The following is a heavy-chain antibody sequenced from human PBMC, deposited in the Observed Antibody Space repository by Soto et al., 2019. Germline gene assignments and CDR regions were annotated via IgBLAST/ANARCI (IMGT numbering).Heavy chain of an antibody. CDR3: ARVPDR. J-gene: IGHJ5*02. D-gene: IGHD2-2*01. V-gene: IGHV4-59*08. CDR2: IYYSGNT. CDR1: GGSIGTYY. Sequence: PSETLSLTCSVSGGSIGTYYWSWIRQPPGKGLEWIGYIYYSGNTNYNPSLKRRVSISVDTSKNQFSLKLSSVTAADTAVYYCARVPDRWGQGTLVTVSS.